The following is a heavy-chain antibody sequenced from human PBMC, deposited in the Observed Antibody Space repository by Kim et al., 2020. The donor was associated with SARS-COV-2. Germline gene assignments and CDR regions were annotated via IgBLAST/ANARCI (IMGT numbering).Heavy chain of an antibody. CDR1: GFTFSSYA. Sequence: GGSLRLSCAASGFTFSSYAMHWVRQAPGKGLEWVAVISYDGSNKYYADSVKGRFTISRDNSKNTLYLQMNSLRAEDTAVYYCAPSDSSSPTFDYWGQGTLVTVSS. D-gene: IGHD6-6*01. V-gene: IGHV3-30-3*01. CDR3: APSDSSSPTFDY. J-gene: IGHJ4*02. CDR2: ISYDGSNK.